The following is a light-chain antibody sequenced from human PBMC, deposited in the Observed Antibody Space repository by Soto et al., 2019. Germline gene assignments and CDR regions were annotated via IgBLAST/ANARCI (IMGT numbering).Light chain of an antibody. Sequence: QSALTQPASVSGSPGQSITISCTGTRFDAGIYNVVSWYQLHPGNAPKLIIYEATRRPSGISDRFSGSKSGNTASLTISGLQAEDEADYYCYTHAGSRSFFDFGTGTKLTVL. CDR3: YTHAGSRSFFD. CDR1: RFDAGIYNV. CDR2: EAT. J-gene: IGLJ1*01. V-gene: IGLV2-23*02.